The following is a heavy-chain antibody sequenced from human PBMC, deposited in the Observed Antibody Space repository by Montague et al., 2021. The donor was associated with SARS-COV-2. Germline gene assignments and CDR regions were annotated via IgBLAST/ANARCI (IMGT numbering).Heavy chain of an antibody. CDR2: ISGSGGST. V-gene: IGHV3-23*01. CDR1: GFTFSSYA. Sequence: SLRLSCAASGFTFSSYAMSWVRQAPGKGLEWVSAISGSGGSTYYADSVKGRFTISRDNSKNTLYLQMNSLRAEDTAVYYCAKDIAVLGELSYYYGMDVWGHGTTVTVSS. J-gene: IGHJ6*02. CDR3: AKDIAVLGELSYYYGMDV. D-gene: IGHD3-10*01.